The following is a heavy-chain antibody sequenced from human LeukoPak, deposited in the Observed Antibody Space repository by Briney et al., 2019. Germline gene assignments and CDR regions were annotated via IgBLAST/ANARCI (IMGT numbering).Heavy chain of an antibody. J-gene: IGHJ6*03. CDR3: ARHVPGGYYYYYYMDV. V-gene: IGHV4-39*01. Sequence: PSETLSLTXTVSGGSISSSSYYWGWIRQPPGKGLEWIGSIYYSGSTYYNPSLKSRVTISVDTSKNQFSLKLSSVTAADTAVYYCARHVPGGYYYYYYMDVWGKGTTVTVSS. CDR2: IYYSGST. D-gene: IGHD3-10*02. CDR1: GGSISSSSYY.